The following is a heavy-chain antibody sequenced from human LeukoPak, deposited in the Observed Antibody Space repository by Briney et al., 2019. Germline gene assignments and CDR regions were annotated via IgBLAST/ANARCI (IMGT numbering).Heavy chain of an antibody. V-gene: IGHV1-2*02. Sequence: ASVKVSCKASGYTFTAYYMYWVRQAPGQGLEWMGWINPNSGGTNCAQKFQGRVTMTRDTSISTAYMELSRLTSDDTAVYYCARVETTSRWFDPWGQGTLVTVSS. CDR3: ARVETTSRWFDP. CDR2: INPNSGGT. CDR1: GYTFTAYY. J-gene: IGHJ5*02. D-gene: IGHD1-26*01.